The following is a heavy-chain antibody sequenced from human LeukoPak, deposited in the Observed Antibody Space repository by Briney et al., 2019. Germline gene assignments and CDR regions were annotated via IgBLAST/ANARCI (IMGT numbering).Heavy chain of an antibody. V-gene: IGHV1-69*13. D-gene: IGHD3/OR15-3a*01. CDR3: AGGHDGSDFWTKSLDY. Sequence: ASVRVSCTASGGTFSSYSISWVRQAPGQGLEWMGGIIPVFGTANYAQKFQGRVTITADESASTAYMELSSLRSEDTAVYYCAGGHDGSDFWTKSLDYWGQGTLVTVSS. CDR2: IIPVFGTA. J-gene: IGHJ4*02. CDR1: GGTFSSYS.